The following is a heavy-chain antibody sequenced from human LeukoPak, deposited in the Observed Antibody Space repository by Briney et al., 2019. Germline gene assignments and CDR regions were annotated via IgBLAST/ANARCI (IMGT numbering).Heavy chain of an antibody. CDR1: GGSISTYY. D-gene: IGHD6-25*01. J-gene: IGHJ3*02. CDR3: ARGLPLASGMMDAFDI. CDR2: IFYSVTT. Sequence: PSETQFLSCTVSGGSISTYYWSWIRQPPGRGLEWIGYIFYSVTTNYRSSLKSRVTISVDTSKNQFSLTLSSVTAADTAVYYCARGLPLASGMMDAFDIWGQGAMVTVSS. V-gene: IGHV4-59*01.